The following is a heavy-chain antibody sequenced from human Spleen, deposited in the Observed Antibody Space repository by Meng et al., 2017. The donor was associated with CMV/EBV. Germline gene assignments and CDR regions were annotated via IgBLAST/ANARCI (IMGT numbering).Heavy chain of an antibody. CDR1: GYTFTSYD. D-gene: IGHD2-21*01. J-gene: IGHJ6*02. V-gene: IGHV1-8*02. Sequence: ASVKVSCKASGYTFTSYDINWVRQAPGQGLEWMGWMNPNSGNTGYAQRFQGRVTMTRNASISTAYLELSSLRSADTAVYYCVRIANPLFYYYGMDVWGQGTTVTVSS. CDR3: VRIANPLFYYYGMDV. CDR2: MNPNSGNT.